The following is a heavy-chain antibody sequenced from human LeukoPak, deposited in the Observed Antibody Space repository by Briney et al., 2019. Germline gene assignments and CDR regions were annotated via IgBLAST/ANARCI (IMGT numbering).Heavy chain of an antibody. CDR2: IFYIGST. D-gene: IGHD1-26*01. CDR1: GGSFSGYY. Sequence: SGTLSLTCAVYGGSFSGYYWSWIRQPPGKGLERIGNIFYIGSTNYNPSLKSRVTISLDTSKNQFSLKLYSVAAADTAVYFCAREQIGRVGATNWFDPWGQGTLVTVSS. J-gene: IGHJ5*02. CDR3: AREQIGRVGATNWFDP. V-gene: IGHV4-34*11.